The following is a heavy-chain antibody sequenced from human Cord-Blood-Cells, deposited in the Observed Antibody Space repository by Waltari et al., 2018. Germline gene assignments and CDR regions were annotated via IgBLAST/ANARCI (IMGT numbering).Heavy chain of an antibody. D-gene: IGHD2-2*01. Sequence: QLQLQESGPGLVKPSETLSLTCTVSGGSISSSSYYWGWIRQPPGQGLAWIGSIYYSGSTYYNPSRKSRVTISVDTSKNQFSLKLSSVTAADTAVYYCARQILGYCSSTSCYVDAFDIWGQGTMVTVSS. CDR1: GGSISSSSYY. V-gene: IGHV4-39*01. CDR2: IYYSGST. CDR3: ARQILGYCSSTSCYVDAFDI. J-gene: IGHJ3*02.